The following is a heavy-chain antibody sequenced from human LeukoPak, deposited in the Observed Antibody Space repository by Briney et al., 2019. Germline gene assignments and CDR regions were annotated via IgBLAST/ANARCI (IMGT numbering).Heavy chain of an antibody. CDR2: IYSGGTT. Sequence: GGSLRLSCAASGFTFSSYGMHWVRQAPGKGLEWVSVIYSGGTTYHADSVKGRFTISRDNSKNTLYLQMNSLRAEDTAVYYCARGPDSSNWYEPVDYWGQGTLVTVSS. V-gene: IGHV3-66*01. CDR1: GFTFSSYG. CDR3: ARGPDSSNWYEPVDY. D-gene: IGHD6-13*01. J-gene: IGHJ4*02.